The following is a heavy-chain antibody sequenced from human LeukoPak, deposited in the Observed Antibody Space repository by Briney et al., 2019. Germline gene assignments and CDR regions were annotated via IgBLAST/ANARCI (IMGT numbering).Heavy chain of an antibody. CDR2: IYYSGST. CDR1: GGSISSSSYY. Sequence: SETLSLTCTVSGGSISSSSYYWGWIRQPPGKGLEWIGSIYYSGSTYYNPSLKSRVSISVHTSKNQFSLKLRSVTAADTAVYYCARDVVAAPGTWDYWGQGTLVTVSS. V-gene: IGHV4-39*02. D-gene: IGHD6-13*01. CDR3: ARDVVAAPGTWDY. J-gene: IGHJ4*02.